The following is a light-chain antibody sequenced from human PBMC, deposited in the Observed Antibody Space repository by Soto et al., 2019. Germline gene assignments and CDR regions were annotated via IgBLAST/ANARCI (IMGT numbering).Light chain of an antibody. CDR1: SSDVGSYNH. V-gene: IGLV2-14*01. CDR2: EVT. Sequence: QSVLTQPAPVSGSPGQSITISCSGTSSDVGSYNHVAWYQQFPGKTPKLIIYEVTYRPSGVSHRFSASKSGNTASLTISGLQAEDEADYYCISYTGSSTSYVFGTGTKVTVL. CDR3: ISYTGSSTSYV. J-gene: IGLJ1*01.